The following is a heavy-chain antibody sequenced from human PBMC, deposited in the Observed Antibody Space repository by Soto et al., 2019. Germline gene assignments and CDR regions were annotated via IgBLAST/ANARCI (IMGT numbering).Heavy chain of an antibody. CDR1: GFTFSSYA. J-gene: IGHJ4*02. Sequence: HPGGSLRLSCAASGFTFSSYAMNWVRQAPGKGLEWVSVISGSGGSTYYADSVKGRFTISRDNSKNTLYLQMNSLRAEDTAVYYCAKDKVSDYGVYVTLDYWGQGTLVTVSS. CDR2: ISGSGGST. V-gene: IGHV3-23*01. D-gene: IGHD4-17*01. CDR3: AKDKVSDYGVYVTLDY.